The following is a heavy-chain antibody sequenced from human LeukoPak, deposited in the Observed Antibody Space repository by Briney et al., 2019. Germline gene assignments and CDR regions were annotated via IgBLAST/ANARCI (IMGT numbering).Heavy chain of an antibody. CDR2: ISGSDGST. Sequence: GGSLRLSCTASGFTFSHYAMIWARQAPGKGLEWVSTISGSDGSTYYADSVKGRFTISRDNSKNTLYLQMNSLRVEGTAIYYCAKGRGYCTGGSCYSDYWGQGTLVTVSS. CDR1: GFTFSHYA. V-gene: IGHV3-23*01. J-gene: IGHJ4*02. CDR3: AKGRGYCTGGSCYSDY. D-gene: IGHD2-15*01.